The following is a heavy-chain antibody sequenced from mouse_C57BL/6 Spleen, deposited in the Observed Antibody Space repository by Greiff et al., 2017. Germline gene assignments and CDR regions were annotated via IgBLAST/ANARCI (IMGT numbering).Heavy chain of an antibody. D-gene: IGHD1-1*01. CDR3: TRGGTTVVAYYFDY. V-gene: IGHV1-52*01. Sequence: QVQLQQPGAELVRPGSSVKLSCKASGYTFTSYWMHWVKQRPIQGLEWIGNIYPSDSETHYNQKFKDKATLTVDKSSSTAYMQLSSLTSEDSAVYYCTRGGTTVVAYYFDYWGQGTTLTVSS. CDR1: GYTFTSYW. J-gene: IGHJ2*01. CDR2: IYPSDSET.